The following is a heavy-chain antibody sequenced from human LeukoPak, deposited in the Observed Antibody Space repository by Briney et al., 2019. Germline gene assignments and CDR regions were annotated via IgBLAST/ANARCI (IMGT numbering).Heavy chain of an antibody. CDR3: ASSGKGRSFTVVTSLGSDLSVY. CDR2: IIPIFGTP. D-gene: IGHD4-23*01. CDR1: GGTFSSYT. J-gene: IGHJ4*02. V-gene: IGHV1-69*13. Sequence: SVKVSCKASGGTFSSYTISWVRQAPGQGLEWMGGIIPIFGTPNYAQKFQGRVTITADESTSTAYMELSSLRSEDTAVYYCASSGKGRSFTVVTSLGSDLSVYWGQGTLVTVSS.